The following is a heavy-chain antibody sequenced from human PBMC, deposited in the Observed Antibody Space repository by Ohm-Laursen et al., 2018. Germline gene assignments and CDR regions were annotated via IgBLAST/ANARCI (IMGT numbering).Heavy chain of an antibody. CDR2: MNPNSGNT. CDR3: GKGRLRDGYDERVYWFDP. V-gene: IGHV1-8*01. CDR1: GYTFTSYD. D-gene: IGHD5-24*01. Sequence: ASVKVSCKASGYTFTSYDINWVRQATGQGPEWMGWMNPNSGNTGYAQKFQGRVTMTRNTSISTAYMELSSLTSEDTAVYYCGKGRLRDGYDERVYWFDPWGQGTLVTVSS. J-gene: IGHJ5*02.